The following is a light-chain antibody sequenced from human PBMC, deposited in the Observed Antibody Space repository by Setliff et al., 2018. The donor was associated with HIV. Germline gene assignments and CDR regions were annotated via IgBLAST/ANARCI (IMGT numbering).Light chain of an antibody. CDR3: SSFTGSSAPGV. V-gene: IGLV2-14*01. CDR2: EVS. Sequence: QFVLTQPASVSGSRGQSITISCTGSSSDVGGYNYVSWYQHHPGKAPKLVIYEVSNRPSGVSNRFSGSKSGNMASLTISGLQAEDEADYYCSSFTGSSAPGVFGTGTKVTVL. J-gene: IGLJ1*01. CDR1: SSDVGGYNY.